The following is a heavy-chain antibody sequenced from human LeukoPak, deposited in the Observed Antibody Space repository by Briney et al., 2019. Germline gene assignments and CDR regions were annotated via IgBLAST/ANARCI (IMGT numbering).Heavy chain of an antibody. CDR2: ISGSGGST. J-gene: IGHJ4*02. CDR3: AKEMVVTAREFDY. CDR1: GFTFSSYA. D-gene: IGHD2-21*02. V-gene: IGHV3-23*01. Sequence: GGSLRLSCAASGFTFSSYAMSWVRQAPGKGLEWVSAISGSGGSTYYADFLKGRFTISRDNSKNTLYLQMNSLRGEDTAVYYCAKEMVVTAREFDYWGQGTLVTVSS.